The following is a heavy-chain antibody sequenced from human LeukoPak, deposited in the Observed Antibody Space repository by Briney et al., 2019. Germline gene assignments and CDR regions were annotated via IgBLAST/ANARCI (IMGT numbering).Heavy chain of an antibody. V-gene: IGHV1-2*02. D-gene: IGHD6-13*01. Sequence: GASVKVSCKASGYTFTGYYMHWVRQAPGQGLEWMGWINPNSGGTNYAQKLQGRVTMTRDTSISTAYMELSRLRSDDTAVYYCARDLPIAAAGPINWFDPWGQGTLVTVSS. CDR1: GYTFTGYY. CDR2: INPNSGGT. CDR3: ARDLPIAAAGPINWFDP. J-gene: IGHJ5*02.